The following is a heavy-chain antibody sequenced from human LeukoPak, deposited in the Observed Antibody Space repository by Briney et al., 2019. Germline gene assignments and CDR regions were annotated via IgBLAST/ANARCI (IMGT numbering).Heavy chain of an antibody. Sequence: GGSLRLSCAASGFTFSSYAMSWVRQAPGKGLEWVSAISGSGGSTYYADSVKGRFTISRDNSKNTLYLQMNSLRAEDTAVYYCARSSGWYRNVFDVWGQGTMVTVSS. CDR2: ISGSGGST. V-gene: IGHV3-23*01. D-gene: IGHD6-19*01. CDR3: ARSSGWYRNVFDV. CDR1: GFTFSSYA. J-gene: IGHJ3*01.